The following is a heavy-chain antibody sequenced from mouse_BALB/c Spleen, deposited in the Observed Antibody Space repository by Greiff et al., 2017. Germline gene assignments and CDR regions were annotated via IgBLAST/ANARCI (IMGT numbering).Heavy chain of an antibody. V-gene: IGHV7-3*02. Sequence: EVMLVESGGGLVQPGGSLRLSCATSGFTFTSFYMSWVRQPPGKALEWLGYISNKANGYTTEYTVSVKGRFTISRANSQSILYLQMKTLRAEDSATYYCARDFDGYYNDAMDYWGQGTSVTVSA. D-gene: IGHD2-3*01. CDR2: ISNKANGYTT. CDR3: ARDFDGYYNDAMDY. J-gene: IGHJ4*01. CDR1: GFTFTSFY.